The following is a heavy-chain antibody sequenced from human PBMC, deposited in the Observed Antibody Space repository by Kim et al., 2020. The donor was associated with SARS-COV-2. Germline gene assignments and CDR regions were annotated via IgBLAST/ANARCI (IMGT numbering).Heavy chain of an antibody. Sequence: GGSLRLTCAASGITFSTHNMNWVRQAPGKGLEWVSFISSSGGTIYYADSVKGRFTISRDNAKRTLYLHMNSLRDEDTAVYYCAAEANLIDSYF. CDR1: GITFSTHN. J-gene: IGHJ2*01. V-gene: IGHV3-48*02. CDR2: ISSSGGTI. D-gene: IGHD2-21*01. CDR3: AAEANLIDSYF.